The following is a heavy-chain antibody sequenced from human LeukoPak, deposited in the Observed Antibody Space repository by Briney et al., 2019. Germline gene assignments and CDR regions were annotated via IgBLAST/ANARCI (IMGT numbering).Heavy chain of an antibody. J-gene: IGHJ5*02. CDR3: ARRLTQYDCFDP. D-gene: IGHD2-2*01. Sequence: SETLSLTCAVYGGSFSGYYWSWIRQPPGKGPEWIGEINHSGSTNYNPSLKSRVTISVDTSKNQFSLKLSSVTAADTAVYYCARRLTQYDCFDPWGQGILVTVSS. CDR1: GGSFSGYY. CDR2: INHSGST. V-gene: IGHV4-34*01.